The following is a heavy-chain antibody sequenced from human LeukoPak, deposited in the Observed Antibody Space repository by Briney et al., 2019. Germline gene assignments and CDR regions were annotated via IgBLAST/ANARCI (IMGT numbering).Heavy chain of an antibody. CDR2: IYTSGST. Sequence: PWESLSLTCTVSGGSISSGSYYWSWIRQPAGKGLELIGRIYTSGSTNYNPSLKSRVTISVDTSKNQFSLKLSSVSGADTAVYYCVRRGVYDSCGYYIDLGQGKIVTVSS. V-gene: IGHV4-61*02. D-gene: IGHD3-22*01. J-gene: IGHJ4*02. CDR3: VRRGVYDSCGYYID. CDR1: GGSISSGSYY.